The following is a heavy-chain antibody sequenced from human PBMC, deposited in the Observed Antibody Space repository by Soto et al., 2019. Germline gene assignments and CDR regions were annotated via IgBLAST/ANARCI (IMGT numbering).Heavy chain of an antibody. CDR2: IYSGGST. CDR1: GFTVSSNY. CDR3: ARFGNYNYYYGMDV. V-gene: IGHV3-66*01. Sequence: EVQLVESGGGLVQPGGSLRLSCAASGFTVSSNYMSWVRQAPGKGLEWVSVIYSGGSTYYADSVKGRFTISRVNSKNTLYLQMNSLRAEDTAVYYCARFGNYNYYYGMDVWGQGTTVTVSS. D-gene: IGHD3-10*01. J-gene: IGHJ6*02.